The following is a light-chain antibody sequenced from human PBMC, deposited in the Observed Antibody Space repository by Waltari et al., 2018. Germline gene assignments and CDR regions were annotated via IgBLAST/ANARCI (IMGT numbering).Light chain of an antibody. J-gene: IGKJ1*01. Sequence: LVLTQSPAPLSLSPGASATLSCRASKRVRSTFAWFQQKPGQPPRLLIYGTSTRATGSPARFTGSGSGTEVSLTNSSLQPEDFATYYCQQYEYWPGTFGQGTRVETK. CDR1: KRVRST. V-gene: IGKV3D-15*01. CDR3: QQYEYWPGT. CDR2: GTS.